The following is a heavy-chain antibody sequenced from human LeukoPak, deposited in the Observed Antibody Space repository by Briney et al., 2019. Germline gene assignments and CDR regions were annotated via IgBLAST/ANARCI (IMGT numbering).Heavy chain of an antibody. V-gene: IGHV4-31*03. CDR2: IYYTGST. CDR1: GGSISSGDYY. Sequence: SETLSLTCTVSGGSISSGDYYWSWIRQHPGKGLEWIGYIYYTGSTYYNPSLRSRVTISVDTSKNHFSLKPSSVTAADTAVYYCARDFYYDSGGSRVDTFDIWGQGAMVTVSS. CDR3: ARDFYYDSGGSRVDTFDI. D-gene: IGHD3-22*01. J-gene: IGHJ3*02.